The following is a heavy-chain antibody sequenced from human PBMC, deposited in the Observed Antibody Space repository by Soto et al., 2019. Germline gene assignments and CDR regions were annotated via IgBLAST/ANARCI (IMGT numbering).Heavy chain of an antibody. D-gene: IGHD4-17*01. CDR1: GGSISSGGYY. CDR3: ARDEKLTTVAPGAFDI. V-gene: IGHV4-31*03. J-gene: IGHJ3*02. Sequence: QVQLQESGPGLVKPSQTQSLTCTVSGGSISSGGYYWSWIRQHPGKGLEWIGYIYYSGSTYYNPSLKSRVTISVDTSKNQFSLKLSSVTAADTAVYYCARDEKLTTVAPGAFDIWGQGTMVTVSS. CDR2: IYYSGST.